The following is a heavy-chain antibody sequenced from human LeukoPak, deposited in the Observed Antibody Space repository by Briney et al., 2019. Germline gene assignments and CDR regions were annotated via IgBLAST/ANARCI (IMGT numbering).Heavy chain of an antibody. D-gene: IGHD3-16*02. J-gene: IGHJ4*02. CDR1: GITLSNYG. CDR3: GKRGVVVRVFLVGFHKEAYYFDS. V-gene: IGHV3-23*01. Sequence: GGSLRLSCGVSGITLSNYGMSWVRQAPGKGLEWVAGLSGSAGGTNYADFVKGRFTISRDNSKNTLFPQMDRLRAEDTAVYFCGKRGVVVRVFLVGFHKEAYYFDSWGQGAQVTVSS. CDR2: LSGSAGGT.